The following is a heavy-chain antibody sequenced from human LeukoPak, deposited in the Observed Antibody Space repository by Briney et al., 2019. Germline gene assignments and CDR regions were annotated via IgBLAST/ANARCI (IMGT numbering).Heavy chain of an antibody. J-gene: IGHJ6*03. CDR2: IYHSATT. CDR3: ARVFPTGHYYYMDV. D-gene: IGHD1-1*01. V-gene: IGHV4-38-2*01. CDR1: GYSISSGYY. Sequence: SETLSLTCAVSGYSISSGYYWGWIRPPPGKGLEWIGSIYHSATTYYNPSLKSRVTISVDTSKNQFSLKLSSVTAADTAVYYCARVFPTGHYYYMDVWGKGTTVTVSS.